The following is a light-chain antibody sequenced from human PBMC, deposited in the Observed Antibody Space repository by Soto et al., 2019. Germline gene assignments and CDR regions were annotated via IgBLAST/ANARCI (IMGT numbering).Light chain of an antibody. CDR2: GAS. V-gene: IGKV3-15*01. Sequence: EIVMTQSPATLSVSPGERATLSCRASQSISITLAWYQQKPGQAPRLLIYGASTRATDIPARFSGSGSGTEFTLTISGLQSEDFAVYYCQQYKNWPLTFGGGTKVEI. CDR3: QQYKNWPLT. CDR1: QSISIT. J-gene: IGKJ4*01.